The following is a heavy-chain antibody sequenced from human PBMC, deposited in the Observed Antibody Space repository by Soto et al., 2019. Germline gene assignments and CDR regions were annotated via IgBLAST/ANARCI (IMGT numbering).Heavy chain of an antibody. J-gene: IGHJ4*02. CDR3: ARDKVGAVDY. V-gene: IGHV1-8*01. Sequence: QVQLVQSGAEVKKPGASVKVSCKASGYTFTSYDINWVRQATGQGLEWMGWMNPNSGNTGYAQKFXGXVXMXWNTSISKAYMELSSLRSEDTAVYYCARDKVGAVDYWGQGTLVTVSS. D-gene: IGHD1-26*01. CDR1: GYTFTSYD. CDR2: MNPNSGNT.